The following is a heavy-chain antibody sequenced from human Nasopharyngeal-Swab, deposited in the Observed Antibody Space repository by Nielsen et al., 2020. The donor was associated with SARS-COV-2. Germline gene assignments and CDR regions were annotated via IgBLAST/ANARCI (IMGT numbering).Heavy chain of an antibody. J-gene: IGHJ4*02. CDR3: ARARTAMVRAPFDY. Sequence: GESLKISCAASGFTFSPYWMTWVRQAPGKGLEWVANVKQDGTEKYFVDSVKGRFTISRDNAKNSLYLQMNSLRAEDTAVYYCARARTAMVRAPFDYWGQGTLVTVSS. CDR1: GFTFSPYW. CDR2: VKQDGTEK. D-gene: IGHD3-10*01. V-gene: IGHV3-7*01.